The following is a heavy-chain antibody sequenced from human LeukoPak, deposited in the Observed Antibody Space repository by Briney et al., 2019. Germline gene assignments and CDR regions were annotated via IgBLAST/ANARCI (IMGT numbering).Heavy chain of an antibody. CDR2: IYTSGST. Sequence: ASETLSLTCTVSGGSISSYYWSWIRQPAGKGLEWIGRIYTSGSTDYNPSLKSRVTMSVDTSKNQFSLKLSSVTAADTAVYYCARDIVLTVYGLYDNAFDIWGQGTMVTVSS. V-gene: IGHV4-4*07. CDR3: ARDIVLTVYGLYDNAFDI. CDR1: GGSISSYY. D-gene: IGHD2-8*01. J-gene: IGHJ3*02.